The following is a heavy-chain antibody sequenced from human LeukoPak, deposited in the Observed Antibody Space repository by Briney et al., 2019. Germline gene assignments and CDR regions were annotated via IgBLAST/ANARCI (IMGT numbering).Heavy chain of an antibody. CDR1: GFTFSSYR. CDR2: ISSSSSYI. Sequence: GGSLRLSCAASGFTFSSYRMNWVRQAPGKGLEWVSSISSSSSYIYYADSVKGRFTISRDNAKNSLYLQMNSLRPEDTAVYYCARRGLEGWYFDLWGRGTLVTVSS. J-gene: IGHJ2*01. CDR3: ARRGLEGWYFDL. V-gene: IGHV3-21*01.